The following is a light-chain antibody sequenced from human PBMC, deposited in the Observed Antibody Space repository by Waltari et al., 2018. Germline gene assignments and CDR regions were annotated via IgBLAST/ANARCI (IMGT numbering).Light chain of an antibody. Sequence: EIVLTQSPGTLSLSPGERATLSCRASQSLSSNYLAWYQQKPGQAPRLLVSDASSRATGIPDRFSGSGSGTDFTLTITRLEPEDFAVYYCQQYNYTPGTFGQGTKVEIK. CDR1: QSLSSNY. CDR3: QQYNYTPGT. V-gene: IGKV3-20*01. J-gene: IGKJ1*01. CDR2: DAS.